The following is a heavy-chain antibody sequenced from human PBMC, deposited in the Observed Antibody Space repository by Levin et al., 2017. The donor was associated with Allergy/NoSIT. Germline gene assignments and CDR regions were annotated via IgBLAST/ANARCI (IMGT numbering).Heavy chain of an antibody. V-gene: IGHV1-24*01. CDR2: FDPEDGET. CDR3: ATAGPRDKTVVVTAMFAFDS. D-gene: IGHD2-21*02. J-gene: IGHJ3*02. Sequence: ASVKVSCKVSGYTLTELSMHWVRQAPGKGLEWMGGFDPEDGETIYAQKFQGRVTMTEDTSTDTAYMELSSLRSEDTAVYYCATAGPRDKTVVVTAMFAFDSWGQGTMVTVSS. CDR1: GYTLTELS.